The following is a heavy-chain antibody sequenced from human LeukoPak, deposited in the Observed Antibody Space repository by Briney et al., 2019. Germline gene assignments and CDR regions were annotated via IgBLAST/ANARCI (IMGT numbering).Heavy chain of an antibody. CDR2: MNPNSGNT. Sequence: ASVKLSCKASGYTFTSYYINWVRQATGQGLEWMGWMNPNSGNTCYAQKFQGRVTMTRNTSISTAYMELSSMRFEDTAVYCCARGRSLRIFGVGISLNPGWYWGTGILVSV. J-gene: IGHJ4*02. CDR3: ARGRSLRIFGVGISLNPGWY. D-gene: IGHD3-3*01. CDR1: GYTFTSYY. V-gene: IGHV1-8*01.